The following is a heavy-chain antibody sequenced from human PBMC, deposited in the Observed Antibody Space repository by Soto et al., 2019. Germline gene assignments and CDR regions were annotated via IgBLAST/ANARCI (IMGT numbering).Heavy chain of an antibody. Sequence: GGSLRLSCAASGFTFSTCSMNWVRQAPGKGLEWVSSTSASNNYRFYADSVKGRFTISRDNAKNSLYLQMNSLRAEDTAVYYCARDLPVYNTSGYYRGVFDSWGQGTLVTVSS. J-gene: IGHJ4*02. V-gene: IGHV3-21*01. CDR1: GFTFSTCS. CDR3: ARDLPVYNTSGYYRGVFDS. D-gene: IGHD3-22*01. CDR2: TSASNNYR.